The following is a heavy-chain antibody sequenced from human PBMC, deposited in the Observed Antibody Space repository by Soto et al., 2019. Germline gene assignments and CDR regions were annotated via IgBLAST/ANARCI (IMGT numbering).Heavy chain of an antibody. J-gene: IGHJ4*02. D-gene: IGHD6-6*01. CDR3: AKDRTVAARNFDY. CDR2: ISGSGGTT. V-gene: IGHV3-23*01. CDR1: GFTFSSYA. Sequence: GGSLRLSCAASGFTFSSYAMSWVRQAPGKGLEWVSSISGSGGTTYYADSVKGRFTISRDNSKNTLYLQMNSLRAEDSAVYYCAKDRTVAARNFDYWGQGTQVTVSS.